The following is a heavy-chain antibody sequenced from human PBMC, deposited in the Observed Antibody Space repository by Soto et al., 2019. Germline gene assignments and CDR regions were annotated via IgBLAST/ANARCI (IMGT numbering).Heavy chain of an antibody. CDR2: IYHSGST. D-gene: IGHD6-13*01. Sequence: PSETLSLTCAVSGGSISSGGYSWSWIRQPPGKGLEWIGYIYHSGSTYYDPSLKSRVTISVDRSKNQFSLKLSSVTAADTAVYYCARVQYSSSWLAPYYFDYWGQGTLVTVSS. V-gene: IGHV4-30-2*01. J-gene: IGHJ4*02. CDR1: GGSISSGGYS. CDR3: ARVQYSSSWLAPYYFDY.